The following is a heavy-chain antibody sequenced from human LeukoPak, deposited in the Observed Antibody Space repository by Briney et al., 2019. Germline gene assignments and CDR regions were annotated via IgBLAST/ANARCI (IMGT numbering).Heavy chain of an antibody. Sequence: GGSLKLSCAASGFTFSNYAIYWVRQAPGKGLEWVSVISTDGNYKYYADSVKGRFAVSRDNSKNMLYLQMNSLSADDTAVYYCARRPVATIKGYFDSWGQGTLVTVSS. CDR3: ARRPVATIKGYFDS. D-gene: IGHD5-24*01. CDR1: GFTFSNYA. V-gene: IGHV3-30*09. CDR2: ISTDGNYK. J-gene: IGHJ4*02.